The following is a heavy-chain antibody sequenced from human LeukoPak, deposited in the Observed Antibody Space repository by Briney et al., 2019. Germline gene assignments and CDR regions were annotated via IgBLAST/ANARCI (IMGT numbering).Heavy chain of an antibody. CDR1: GFTFSSYD. CDR3: ARGVGATLSWVWYFDL. CDR2: IGTAGDT. J-gene: IGHJ2*01. Sequence: GGSLRLSCAASGFTFSSYDMHWVRQATGKGLEWVSAIGTAGDTYYPGSVKGRFTISRENAKNSLYLQMNSLRAGDTAVYYCARGVGATLSWVWYFDLWGRGTLVTVSS. D-gene: IGHD1-26*01. V-gene: IGHV3-13*01.